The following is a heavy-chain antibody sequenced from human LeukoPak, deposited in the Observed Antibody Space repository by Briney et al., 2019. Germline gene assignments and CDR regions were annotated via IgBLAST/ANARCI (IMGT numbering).Heavy chain of an antibody. D-gene: IGHD3-3*01. CDR3: TRWRSGVSD. V-gene: IGHV3-72*01. Sequence: GGSLRLSCAVSGYIFSDHYIDWVCQAPGKGLEWVGHTKNKAENFATEYAASVIGRFTISRDDSTNSVFLQMNSLKTDDTAVYYCTRWRSGVSDWGQGTLVTVSS. CDR2: TKNKAENFAT. J-gene: IGHJ4*02. CDR1: GYIFSDHY.